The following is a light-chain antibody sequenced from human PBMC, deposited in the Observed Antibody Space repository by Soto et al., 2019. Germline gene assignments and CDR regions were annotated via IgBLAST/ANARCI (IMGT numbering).Light chain of an antibody. J-gene: IGLJ1*01. Sequence: QSVLTQPASVSGSPGQSIAISCTGTSSDVGGYNYVSWYQQHPGKAPKLLIYDVTIRPSGVSNRFSGSKSGNTASLTISGLQAEDEADYCCNSYTSSSIYVFGSGTKVTVL. V-gene: IGLV2-14*01. CDR2: DVT. CDR1: SSDVGGYNY. CDR3: NSYTSSSIYV.